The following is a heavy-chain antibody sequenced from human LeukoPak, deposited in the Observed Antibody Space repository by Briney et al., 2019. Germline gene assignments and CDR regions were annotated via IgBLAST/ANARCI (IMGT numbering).Heavy chain of an antibody. CDR3: ARDLFALTSSSPVRWFDP. CDR1: GFTFSSYA. J-gene: IGHJ5*02. V-gene: IGHV3-30-3*01. D-gene: IGHD6-6*01. CDR2: ISYDGSNK. Sequence: AGGSLRPSCAASGFTFSSYAMHWVRQAPGKGLEWVAVISYDGSNKYYADSVKGRFTISRDNSKNTLYLQMNSLRAEDTAVYYCARDLFALTSSSPVRWFDPWGQGTLVTVSS.